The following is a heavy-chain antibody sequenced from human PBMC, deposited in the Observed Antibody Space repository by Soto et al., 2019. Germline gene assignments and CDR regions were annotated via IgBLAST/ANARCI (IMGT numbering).Heavy chain of an antibody. D-gene: IGHD3-3*01. CDR3: AKSQRITIFGVVIQPPDY. V-gene: IGHV1-69*01. Sequence: QVQLVQSGAEVKKPGSSVKVSCKASGGTFSSYAISWVRQAPGQGLEWMGGIIPIFGTANYAQKFQGRVTITADESTSTAYMELSSLRSEDTAVYYCAKSQRITIFGVVIQPPDYWGQGTLVTVSS. CDR2: IIPIFGTA. CDR1: GGTFSSYA. J-gene: IGHJ4*02.